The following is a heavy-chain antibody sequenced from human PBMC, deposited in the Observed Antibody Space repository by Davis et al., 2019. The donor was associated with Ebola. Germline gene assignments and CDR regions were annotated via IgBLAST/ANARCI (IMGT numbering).Heavy chain of an antibody. Sequence: GESLKISCAASGFTFSGSAMHWVRQAFGKGLEWVGRIRSKANSYATAYAASVKGRFTISRDDSKNTAYLQMNSLKTEDTAVYYCTSDITIFGVAADYWGQGTLVTVSS. CDR2: IRSKANSYAT. D-gene: IGHD3-3*01. V-gene: IGHV3-73*01. CDR1: GFTFSGSA. CDR3: TSDITIFGVAADY. J-gene: IGHJ4*02.